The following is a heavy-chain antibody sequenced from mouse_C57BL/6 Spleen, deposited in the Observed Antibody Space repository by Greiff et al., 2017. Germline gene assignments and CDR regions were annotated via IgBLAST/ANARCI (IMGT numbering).Heavy chain of an antibody. CDR1: GFSLSTSGMG. CDR2: IYWDDDK. J-gene: IGHJ1*03. V-gene: IGHV8-12*01. CDR3: ARSTTVVATPWYFDV. Sequence: QVTLKESGPGILQSSQTLSLTCSFSGFSLSTSGMGVSWIRQPSGKGLEWLAHIYWDDDKRYNPSLKSRLTISKDTSRNQVFLKITSVDTADTATYYCARSTTVVATPWYFDVWGTGTTVTVSS. D-gene: IGHD1-1*01.